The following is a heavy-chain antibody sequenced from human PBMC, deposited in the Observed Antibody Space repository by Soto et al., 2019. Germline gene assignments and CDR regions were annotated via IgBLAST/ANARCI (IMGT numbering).Heavy chain of an antibody. CDR1: GFTFSTYS. CDR2: IKGDGSTT. D-gene: IGHD3-10*01. J-gene: IGHJ4*02. V-gene: IGHV3-74*01. Sequence: GESLRLSCAASGFTFSTYSIHWFRQTPGKGLVWVSYIKGDGSTTNYADSVKGRFTISRDNAKNTLYLQMNSLGVDDTAVYYCRVWIGELSVDYWGQGTLVTVSS. CDR3: RVWIGELSVDY.